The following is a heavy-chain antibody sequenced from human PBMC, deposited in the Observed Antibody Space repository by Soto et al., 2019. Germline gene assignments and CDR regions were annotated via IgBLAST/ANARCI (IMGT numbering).Heavy chain of an antibody. Sequence: QVQLQESGPGLVKPSQTLSLTCTVSGGSISSGGYYWSWIRQHPGKGLEWIGYIYYSGSTYYNPSTQSRVTISVDTSKNQFSLKLSSVTAADTAVYYCARVGGITGTTSVGTWGQGTLVTVSS. V-gene: IGHV4-31*03. J-gene: IGHJ5*02. CDR3: ARVGGITGTTSVGT. CDR2: IYYSGST. CDR1: GGSISSGGYY. D-gene: IGHD1-20*01.